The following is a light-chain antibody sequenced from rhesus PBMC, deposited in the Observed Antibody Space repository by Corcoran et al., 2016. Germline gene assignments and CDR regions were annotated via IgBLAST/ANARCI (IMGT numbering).Light chain of an antibody. Sequence: DIQMTQSPSSLSASVGDRVTSTCRASLVISSSLAWDQHKPGKVPYLLIYTASTLQSGVPSRFSGSGSGTDFTLPISCLLPEDFATYYCQQHNSYPLTFGGGTKVELK. CDR3: QQHNSYPLT. CDR2: TAS. CDR1: LVISSS. J-gene: IGKJ4*01. V-gene: IGKV1-25*01.